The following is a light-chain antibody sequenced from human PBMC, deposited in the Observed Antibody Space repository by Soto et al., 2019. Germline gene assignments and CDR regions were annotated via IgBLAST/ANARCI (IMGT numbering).Light chain of an antibody. V-gene: IGKV1D-12*01. CDR1: QVMSSW. CDR3: QQTDTLPST. Sequence: DIQMTQSPSSVSAAVGESVTITCXASQVMSSWLAWYQQKPGKAPKLLIFAASTLQSGVPSRFSGSGSRTDFTLTITSLQPEDIGTYYCQQTDTLPSTFGQGTRLEIK. CDR2: AAS. J-gene: IGKJ5*01.